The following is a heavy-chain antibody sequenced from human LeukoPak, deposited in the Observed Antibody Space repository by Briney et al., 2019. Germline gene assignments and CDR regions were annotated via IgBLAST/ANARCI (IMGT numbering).Heavy chain of an antibody. Sequence: ASVKVSCKASGYTFTSYYMHWVRQATGQGLEWMGWMNPNSGNTGYAQKFQGRVTMTRNTSISTAYMELSSLRSEDTAVYYCASVAAAGTSYYYYGMDVWGQGTTVTVSS. CDR1: GYTFTSYY. D-gene: IGHD6-13*01. CDR2: MNPNSGNT. J-gene: IGHJ6*02. V-gene: IGHV1-8*02. CDR3: ASVAAAGTSYYYYGMDV.